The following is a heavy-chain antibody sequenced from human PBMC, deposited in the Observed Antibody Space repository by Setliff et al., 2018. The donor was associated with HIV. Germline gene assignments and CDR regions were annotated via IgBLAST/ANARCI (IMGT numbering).Heavy chain of an antibody. J-gene: IGHJ3*01. D-gene: IGHD3-10*01. CDR2: IDCSGST. V-gene: IGHV4-59*08. CDR1: GGSISEYY. CDR3: ARVRSYGSAYDAFDV. Sequence: SETLSLTCTVSGGSISEYYWSWIRQPPGKGLEWIGYIDCSGSTNYNASLKSRLTMSIDTSKNQFSLRLTSVTAADTAVYYCARVRSYGSAYDAFDVWGPGTMVTGSS.